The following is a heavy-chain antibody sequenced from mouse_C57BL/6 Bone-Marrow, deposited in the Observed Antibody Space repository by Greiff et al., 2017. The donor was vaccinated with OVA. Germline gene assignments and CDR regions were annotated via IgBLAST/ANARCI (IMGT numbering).Heavy chain of an antibody. D-gene: IGHD2-4*01. CDR3: APYDYDGYWYFDV. J-gene: IGHJ1*03. V-gene: IGHV1-50*01. Sequence: VQLQQPGAELVKPGASVKLSCKASGYTFTSYWMQWVKQRPGQGLEWIGEIDPSDSYTNYNQKFKGKATLTVDTSSSTAYMQLSSLTSEDSAVYYCAPYDYDGYWYFDVWGTGTTVTVSS. CDR2: IDPSDSYT. CDR1: GYTFTSYW.